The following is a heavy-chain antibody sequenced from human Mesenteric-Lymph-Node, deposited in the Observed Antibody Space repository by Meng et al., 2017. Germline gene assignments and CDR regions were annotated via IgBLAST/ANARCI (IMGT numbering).Heavy chain of an antibody. J-gene: IGHJ5*02. D-gene: IGHD3-22*01. CDR1: GGTFSSYA. V-gene: IGHV1-69*05. CDR2: IIPIFGTA. Sequence: SVKVSCKASGGTFSSYAISWVRQAPGQGLEWMGGIIPIFGTANYAQKFQGRVTITTDESTSTAYMELSSLRSEDTAVYYCAREGPTYYYDSSGYRNWFDPWGQGTLVTVSS. CDR3: AREGPTYYYDSSGYRNWFDP.